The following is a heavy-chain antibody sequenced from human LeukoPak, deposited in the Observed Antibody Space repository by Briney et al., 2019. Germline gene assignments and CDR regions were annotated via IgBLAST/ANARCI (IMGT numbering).Heavy chain of an antibody. CDR2: ISYDGSNK. CDR1: GFTFSSYG. V-gene: IGHV3-30*03. Sequence: PGRSLRLSCAASGFTFSSYGMHWVRQAPGKGLEWVAIISYDGSNKYYTDSVKGRFTISRDNSKNTLYLQMDSLRAEDTAVYYCATFQIVVVPAAEDFDYWGQGTLVTVSS. J-gene: IGHJ4*02. CDR3: ATFQIVVVPAAEDFDY. D-gene: IGHD2-2*01.